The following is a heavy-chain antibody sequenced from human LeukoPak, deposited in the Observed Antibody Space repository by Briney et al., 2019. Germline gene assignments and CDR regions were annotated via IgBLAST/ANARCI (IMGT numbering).Heavy chain of an antibody. CDR3: ARSGWIAAADHAFDI. CDR2: INPNSGGT. J-gene: IGHJ3*02. CDR1: GYTFTGYY. V-gene: IGHV1-2*02. D-gene: IGHD6-13*01. Sequence: ASVTVSCKASGYTFTGYYMHWVRQAPGQGREWMGWINPNSGGTNYAQKFQGRVTMTRDTSISTAYMELSRLRSDDTAVYYCARSGWIAAADHAFDIWGQGTMVTVSS.